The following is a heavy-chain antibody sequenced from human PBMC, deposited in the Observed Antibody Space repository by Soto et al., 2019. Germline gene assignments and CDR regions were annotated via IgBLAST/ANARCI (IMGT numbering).Heavy chain of an antibody. J-gene: IGHJ4*02. CDR2: IFWNDDR. Sequence: SGPTLVNPTQTLTLTCTFSGFSLSTSGGGVGWIRQPPGKALEWLALIFWNDDRSYSPYLKSRLNITKDNTKNQVVLTMTNMDPVDTATYYCAHRSDHYDSSGYVLFDYWGQGTLVTVSS. CDR3: AHRSDHYDSSGYVLFDY. D-gene: IGHD3-22*01. CDR1: GFSLSTSGGG. V-gene: IGHV2-5*01.